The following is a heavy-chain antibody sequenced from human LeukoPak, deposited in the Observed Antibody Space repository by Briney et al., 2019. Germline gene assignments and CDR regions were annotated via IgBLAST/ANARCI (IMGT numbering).Heavy chain of an antibody. D-gene: IGHD1-26*01. CDR3: ARELVGANQAGAFDI. CDR1: GYSIRSGYS. V-gene: IGHV4-38-2*02. J-gene: IGHJ3*02. Sequence: PSETLPLTCTVSGYSIRSGYSWGWIRQPPGKGLEWMGSIYHSGTTYYNPSFKSRVTISVDRSKIQFSLKLSSVTAADTAVYYCARELVGANQAGAFDIWGQGTMVTVSS. CDR2: IYHSGTT.